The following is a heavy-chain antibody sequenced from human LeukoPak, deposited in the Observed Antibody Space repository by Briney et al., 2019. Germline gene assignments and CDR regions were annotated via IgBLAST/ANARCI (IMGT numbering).Heavy chain of an antibody. D-gene: IGHD6-13*01. V-gene: IGHV1-8*01. CDR3: ARVPPKIAAAGSVSWFDP. J-gene: IGHJ5*02. CDR1: GYTFTSYD. CDR2: MNPNSGNT. Sequence: ASVKVSCKASGYTFTSYDINWVRQATGQGLEWMGWMNPNSGNTGYAQKFQGRVTMTRNTSISTAYMELSSLRSEDTAVYYCARVPPKIAAAGSVSWFDPWGQGTLVTVSS.